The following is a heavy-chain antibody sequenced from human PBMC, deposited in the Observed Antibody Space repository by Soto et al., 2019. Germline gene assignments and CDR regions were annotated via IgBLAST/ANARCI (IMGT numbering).Heavy chain of an antibody. D-gene: IGHD6-6*01. CDR1: GYSFTSYW. J-gene: IGHJ6*02. V-gene: IGHV5-10-1*01. CDR3: AREGNLEYSSSSSGYYYYYYGMDV. CDR2: IDPSDSYT. Sequence: GESLKISCKGSGYSFTSYWISWVRQMPGKGLEWMGRIDPSDSYTNYSPSFQGHVTISADKSISTAYLQWSGLKASDTAMYYCAREGNLEYSSSSSGYYYYYYGMDVWGQGTTVTVSS.